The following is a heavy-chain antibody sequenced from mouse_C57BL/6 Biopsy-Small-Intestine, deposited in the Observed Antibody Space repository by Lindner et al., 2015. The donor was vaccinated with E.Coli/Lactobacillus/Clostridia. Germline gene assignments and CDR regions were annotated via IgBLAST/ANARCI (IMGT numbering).Heavy chain of an antibody. CDR1: GYTFTTHG. CDR2: VSTYNGDT. Sequence: SVKVSCKASGYTFTTHGIGWVRQAPGQGLEWMGWVSTYNGDTNYAQKFQGRVSMTTDTSTSTVYMELRSLRSDDTAVYYCAREVNHDFHYWGQGTLVTVSS. D-gene: IGHD2-12*01. V-gene: IGHV1-74*01. J-gene: IGHJ4*01. CDR3: AREVNHDFHY.